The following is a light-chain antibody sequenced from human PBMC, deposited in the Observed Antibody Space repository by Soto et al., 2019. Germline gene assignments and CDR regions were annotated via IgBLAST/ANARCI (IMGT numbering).Light chain of an antibody. CDR1: ESSGSW. CDR2: DSS. V-gene: IGKV1-5*01. CDR3: QQYNPYTWT. Sequence: IHMTSSRSNASASFGYRGTINCRASESSGSWLAWQQQKPGKAPRLLIYDSSSFEIGFPSRFSGSGSGTDFTLTISSLQPDYCDTYYWQQYNPYTWTFGHGTKVDIK. J-gene: IGKJ1*01.